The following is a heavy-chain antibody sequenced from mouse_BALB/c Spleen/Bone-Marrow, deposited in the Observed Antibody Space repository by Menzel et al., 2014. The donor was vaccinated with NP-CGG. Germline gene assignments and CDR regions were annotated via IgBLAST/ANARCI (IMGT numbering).Heavy chain of an antibody. V-gene: IGHV2-2*02. J-gene: IGHJ4*01. Sequence: QVQLQQSGPGLVRPSQSLSISCTVSGFSLTNYGIHWVRQSPGKGLEWLGVIWSGGNTNYNAAFISRLSINMDNSKNQVFFKMNSLQASDTAVYYCARNYEGVGAMDYWGQGTSVTVSS. CDR1: GFSLTNYG. CDR2: IWSGGNT. CDR3: ARNYEGVGAMDY. D-gene: IGHD1-1*01.